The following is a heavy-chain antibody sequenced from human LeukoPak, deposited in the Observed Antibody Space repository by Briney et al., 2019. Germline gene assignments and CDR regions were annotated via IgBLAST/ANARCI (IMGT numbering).Heavy chain of an antibody. CDR2: IYTSGST. V-gene: IGHV4-61*02. CDR3: ARDVGDGYHWFDP. J-gene: IGHJ5*02. D-gene: IGHD5-24*01. CDR1: GGSISSGSYY. Sequence: SQTLSHTCTVSGGSISSGSYYWSWIRQPAGKGLEWIGRIYTSGSTNYNPSLKSRVTISVDTSKNQFSLKLSSVTAADTAVYYCARDVGDGYHWFDPWGQGTLVTVSS.